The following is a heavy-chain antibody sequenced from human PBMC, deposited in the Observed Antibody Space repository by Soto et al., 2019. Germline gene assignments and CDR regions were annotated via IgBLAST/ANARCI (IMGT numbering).Heavy chain of an antibody. CDR3: ARGMSGDLTWALY. J-gene: IGHJ4*02. D-gene: IGHD3-3*01. V-gene: IGHV4-61*01. CDR1: GGSVSSGSYY. Sequence: QVQLQESGPGLVKPSETLSLTCTVSGGSVSSGSYYWNWIRQPPGKGLEWIGYIFYSGSTTYNPSLKSRVTISVDPSKNQFSLKLSSVTAADTAVYYCARGMSGDLTWALYWGQGTLVTVSS. CDR2: IFYSGST.